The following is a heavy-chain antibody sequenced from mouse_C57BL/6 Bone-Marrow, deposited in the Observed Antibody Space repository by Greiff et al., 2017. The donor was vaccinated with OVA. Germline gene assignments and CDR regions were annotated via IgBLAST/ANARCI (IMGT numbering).Heavy chain of an antibody. CDR1: GYTFTSYG. CDR2: IYPRSGNT. J-gene: IGHJ2*01. D-gene: IGHD2-5*01. Sequence: VQLVESGAELARPGASVKLSCKASGYTFTSYGISWVKQRPGQGLEWIGEIYPRSGNTYYNEKFKGKATLTADKSSSTAYMELRSLTSEDSAVYFCARGEYSNYDYWGQGTTLTVSS. CDR3: ARGEYSNYDY. V-gene: IGHV1-81*01.